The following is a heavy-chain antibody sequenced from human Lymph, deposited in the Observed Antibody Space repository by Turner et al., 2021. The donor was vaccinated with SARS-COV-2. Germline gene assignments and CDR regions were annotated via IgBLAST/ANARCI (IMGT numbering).Heavy chain of an antibody. J-gene: IGHJ1*01. V-gene: IGHV4-39*01. CDR3: GVGPTRWYFQH. Sequence: QLQLQESGSGLVKPSETLSLTCTVSGGCISSSSYYWGWIRQPPGKGQEWIGNFFYSGSTYYNPSLKSRVTITEDTSKNQFSLKLTSVTAADTAVYYCGVGPTRWYFQHWGQGTLVTVSS. CDR1: GGCISSSSYY. CDR2: FFYSGST. D-gene: IGHD1-26*01.